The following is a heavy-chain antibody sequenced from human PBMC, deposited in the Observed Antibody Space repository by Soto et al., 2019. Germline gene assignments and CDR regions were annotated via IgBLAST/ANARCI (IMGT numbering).Heavy chain of an antibody. J-gene: IGHJ4*02. CDR3: ARAAVKLGATLFDS. V-gene: IGHV4-34*01. D-gene: IGHD1-26*01. CDR1: VGSLRGHC. Sequence: SETLSLTCAVSVGSLRGHCWSWIRQSPEKGLEWIGEINHSGFTNYNPTLKSRVTISRDASKNQFSLRLSSMTAADSAVYFCARAAVKLGATLFDSWGQGTLVTVSS. CDR2: INHSGFT.